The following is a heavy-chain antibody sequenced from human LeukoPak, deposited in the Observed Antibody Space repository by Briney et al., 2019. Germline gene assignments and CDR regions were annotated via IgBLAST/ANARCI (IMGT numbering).Heavy chain of an antibody. CDR2: ISAYNGNT. CDR1: GYTFTNYN. V-gene: IGHV1-18*01. Sequence: ASVKVSCKASGYTFTNYNITWVRQAPGQGLEWMGWISAYNGNTNYAQKLQGRVTMTTEKSTTTAYMELRSLRFDDTAVYYCARDLSGSYRYWGQGTLVTVSS. D-gene: IGHD1-26*01. CDR3: ARDLSGSYRY. J-gene: IGHJ4*02.